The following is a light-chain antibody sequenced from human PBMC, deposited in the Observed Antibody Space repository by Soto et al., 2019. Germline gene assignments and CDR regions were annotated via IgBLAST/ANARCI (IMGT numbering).Light chain of an antibody. Sequence: QSAVTQPASVSRAPGQSSTISCTGTRSDVGGYKYVSWYQQHTAKAPKLIIFEVSNRPSGISSRFSGSKSRNTSSLTISVLQAEDEADYYCASYTSSRTSVIFGIGTKLTVL. V-gene: IGLV2-14*01. CDR3: ASYTSSRTSVI. CDR2: EVS. CDR1: RSDVGGYKY. J-gene: IGLJ2*01.